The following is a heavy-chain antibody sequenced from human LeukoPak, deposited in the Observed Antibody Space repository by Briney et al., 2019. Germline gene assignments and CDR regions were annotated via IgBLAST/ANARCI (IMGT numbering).Heavy chain of an antibody. J-gene: IGHJ3*02. D-gene: IGHD1-1*01. CDR2: ISSSGTI. Sequence: GGSLRLSCAASGFTFSSYEMNWVSQAPGKGLEWVSYISSSGTIYYADSVKGRFTISRDNAKNSLYLQMNSLRVEDTAVYYCAREGYDAFGIWGQGTMVTVSS. CDR1: GFTFSSYE. CDR3: AREGYDAFGI. V-gene: IGHV3-48*03.